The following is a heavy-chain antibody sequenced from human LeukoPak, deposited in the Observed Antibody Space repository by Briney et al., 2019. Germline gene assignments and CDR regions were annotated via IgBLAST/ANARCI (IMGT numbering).Heavy chain of an antibody. Sequence: GGSLRLSCAASGFTFSSYWMHWVRQAPGKGLVWVSRINSDGSSTSYADSVKGRFTISRDNAKNKLYLQMNSLRAEATAVYYCARDLGDYYDSSGYYPDYWGQGTLVTVSS. J-gene: IGHJ4*02. CDR3: ARDLGDYYDSSGYYPDY. CDR2: INSDGSST. D-gene: IGHD3-22*01. CDR1: GFTFSSYW. V-gene: IGHV3-74*01.